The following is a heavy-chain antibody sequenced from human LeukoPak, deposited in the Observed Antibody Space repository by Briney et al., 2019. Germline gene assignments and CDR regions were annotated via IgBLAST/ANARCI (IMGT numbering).Heavy chain of an antibody. Sequence: PGGSLRLSCAASGFTFSSYGMHWVRQAPGKGLEWVAFIRYDGSNKYYADSVKGRFTISRDNSKNTLYLQMNSLRAEDTAVYYCAKDSLRYYYGSGSYFDYWGQGTLVTVSS. V-gene: IGHV3-30*02. D-gene: IGHD3-10*01. J-gene: IGHJ4*02. CDR1: GFTFSSYG. CDR2: IRYDGSNK. CDR3: AKDSLRYYYGSGSYFDY.